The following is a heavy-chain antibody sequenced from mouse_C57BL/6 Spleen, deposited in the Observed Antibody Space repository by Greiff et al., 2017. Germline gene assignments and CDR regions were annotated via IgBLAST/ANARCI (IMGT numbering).Heavy chain of an antibody. J-gene: IGHJ4*01. V-gene: IGHV5-17*01. Sequence: EVKLQESGGGLVKPGGSLKLSCAASGFTFSDYGMHWVRQAPGKGLEWVAYISSGSSTIYYADTVKGRFTISTDNAKNTLFLQMTRLRSEDTAMKYCARPSNFYAMDYWGQGTSVTVSS. CDR1: GFTFSDYG. CDR3: ARPSNFYAMDY. D-gene: IGHD2-5*01. CDR2: ISSGSSTI.